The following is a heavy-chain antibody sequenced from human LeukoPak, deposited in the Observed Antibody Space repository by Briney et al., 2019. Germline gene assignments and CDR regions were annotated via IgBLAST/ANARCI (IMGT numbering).Heavy chain of an antibody. Sequence: GGSLRLSCAASGFTFSSYGMHWVRQAPGKGLEWVAFIRYDGSNKYYADSVKGRFTISRDNSKNTLYLQMNSLRAEDTAVYYCAKDRVLRYLTWYFDYWGQGTLVTVSS. CDR3: AKDRVLRYLTWYFDY. V-gene: IGHV3-30*02. D-gene: IGHD3-9*01. CDR1: GFTFSSYG. CDR2: IRYDGSNK. J-gene: IGHJ4*02.